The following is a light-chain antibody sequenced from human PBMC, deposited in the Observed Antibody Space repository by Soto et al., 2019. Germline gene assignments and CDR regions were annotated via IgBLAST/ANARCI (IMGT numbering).Light chain of an antibody. CDR1: KLGDEY. J-gene: IGLJ2*01. CDR2: EDT. Sequence: SYELTQPPSVCVSSGQTASITCSGDKLGDEYACWYQQKPGQSPVLVMYEDTKRPSGIPERFSGSNSGNTATLTITGTQAMDEADYYCQVWDSSTAWVFGGGTKLTVL. CDR3: QVWDSSTAWV. V-gene: IGLV3-1*01.